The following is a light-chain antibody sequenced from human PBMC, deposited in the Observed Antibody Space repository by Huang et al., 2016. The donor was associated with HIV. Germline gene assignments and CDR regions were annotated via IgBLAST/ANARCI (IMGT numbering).Light chain of an antibody. CDR1: QNIDSY. CDR2: GTS. Sequence: DIQMTQSPSSLSASVGDRVTITCRASQNIDSYLNWYQQKPGKAPKRLIYGTSTLGSCVPSRFSGSGSGTYFTLTFSRLQPEDFATYYCQQSYSNPRTFGQGTKVGVK. J-gene: IGKJ1*01. CDR3: QQSYSNPRT. V-gene: IGKV1-39*01.